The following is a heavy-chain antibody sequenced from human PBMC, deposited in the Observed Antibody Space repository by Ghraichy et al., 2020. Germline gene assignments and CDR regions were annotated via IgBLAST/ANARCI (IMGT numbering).Heavy chain of an antibody. CDR1: GFSFSSTA. J-gene: IGHJ4*02. CDR3: AKDFTGSFY. Sequence: GGSLRLSCAASGFSFSSTAMSWVRQAPGRGLEWLSGISGSGDKTHYADSVKGRSVISRDNSKNTLYLQTSSLRAEDTAVYYCAKDFTGSFYGGQGTLVTVSS. V-gene: IGHV3-23*01. CDR2: ISGSGDKT. D-gene: IGHD1-26*01.